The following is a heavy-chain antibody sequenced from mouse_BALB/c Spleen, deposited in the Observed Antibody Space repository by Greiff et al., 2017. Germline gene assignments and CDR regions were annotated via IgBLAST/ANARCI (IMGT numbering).Heavy chain of an antibody. CDR3: ASGYGNYAWYFDV. J-gene: IGHJ1*01. D-gene: IGHD2-10*02. V-gene: IGHV5-17*02. CDR2: ISSGSSTI. Sequence: EVMLVESGGGLVQPGGSRKLSCAASGFTFSSVGMHWVRQAPEKGLEWVAYISSGSSTIYYAATVKGRFTISRDNPKNTLFLQMTSLRSEDTAMYYCASGYGNYAWYFDVWGAGTTVTVSS. CDR1: GFTFSSVG.